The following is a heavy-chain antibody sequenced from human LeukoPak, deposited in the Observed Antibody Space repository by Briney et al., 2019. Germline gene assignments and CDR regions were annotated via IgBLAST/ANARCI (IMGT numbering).Heavy chain of an antibody. Sequence: SETLSLTCIVSDGSISYNYWSWIRQSAGKGLELIGRIYYTGSTNYNPPLRSRVTMSVDTSKNQFSLMLSSVTAADTAVYYCARGLSGDSYGFEYWGQGTLVTVSS. D-gene: IGHD5-18*01. CDR2: IYYTGST. J-gene: IGHJ4*02. CDR1: DGSISYNY. V-gene: IGHV4-4*07. CDR3: ARGLSGDSYGFEY.